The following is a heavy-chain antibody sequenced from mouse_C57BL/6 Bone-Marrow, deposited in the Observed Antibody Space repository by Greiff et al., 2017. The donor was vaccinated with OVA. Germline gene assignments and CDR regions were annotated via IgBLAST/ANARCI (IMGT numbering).Heavy chain of an antibody. J-gene: IGHJ3*01. CDR1: GYTFTSYW. D-gene: IGHD2-13*01. V-gene: IGHV1-50*01. CDR3: AGDYGCAY. Sequence: QVQLQQPGAELVKPGASVKLSCKASGYTFTSYWMQWVKQRPGQGLEWIGEIDPSDSYTNYNQKFKGKATLTVDTSSSTAYMQLSSLTSEDSAVYYCAGDYGCAYWGQGTLVTVSA. CDR2: IDPSDSYT.